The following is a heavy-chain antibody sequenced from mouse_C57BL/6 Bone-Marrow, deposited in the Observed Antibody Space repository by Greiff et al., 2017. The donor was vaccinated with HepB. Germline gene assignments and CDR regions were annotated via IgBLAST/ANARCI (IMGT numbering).Heavy chain of an antibody. Sequence: VQLQQSGPELVKPGASVKIPCKASGYTFTDYNMDWVKQSHGKSLEWIGDINPNNGGTIYNQKFKGKATLTVDKSSSTAYMELRSLTSEDTAVYYCAIGLLLRYGYAMDYWGQGTSVTVSS. CDR1: GYTFTDYN. J-gene: IGHJ4*01. V-gene: IGHV1-18*01. CDR2: INPNNGGT. D-gene: IGHD1-1*01. CDR3: AIGLLLRYGYAMDY.